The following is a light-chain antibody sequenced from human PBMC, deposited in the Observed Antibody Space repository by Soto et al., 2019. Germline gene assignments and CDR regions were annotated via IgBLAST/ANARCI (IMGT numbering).Light chain of an antibody. V-gene: IGLV2-14*01. CDR2: DVS. CDR3: SSYTSTITLGV. J-gene: IGLJ1*01. Sequence: QSVLTQPASVSGSPGQSITISCTETSSDVGGYNYVSWYQQHPGKAPKLMIYDVSNRPSGVSNRFSGSKSGNTASLTISGLQAEDEADYYCSSYTSTITLGVFGTGTKVTVL. CDR1: SSDVGGYNY.